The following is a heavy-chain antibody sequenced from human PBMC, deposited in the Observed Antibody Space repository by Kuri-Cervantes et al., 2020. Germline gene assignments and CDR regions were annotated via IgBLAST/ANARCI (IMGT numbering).Heavy chain of an antibody. D-gene: IGHD5-12*01. CDR2: INAGNGNT. CDR3: ARGGYSGPFDY. J-gene: IGHJ4*02. V-gene: IGHV1-3*01. Sequence: ASVKVSCKASGYTFTNYVMHWARQAPGQGLEWMGWINAGNGNTKYSQKFQGRVTITRDTSASTAYMELSSLRSEDTAVYYCARGGYSGPFDYWGQGTLVTVSS. CDR1: GYTFTNYV.